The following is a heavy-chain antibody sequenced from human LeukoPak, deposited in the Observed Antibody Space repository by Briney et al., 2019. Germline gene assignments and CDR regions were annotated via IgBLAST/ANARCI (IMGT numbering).Heavy chain of an antibody. V-gene: IGHV4-4*07. CDR2: VYTSGST. D-gene: IGHD4-17*01. CDR1: GGSISSYY. J-gene: IGHJ4*02. CDR3: ASGFGYGDYDSY. Sequence: SETLSLTCTVSGGSISSYYWSWIRQPAGKGLEWIGRVYTSGSTSYNPSLHYNPSLRSRVTMSVDTSKNQFSLRLSSVTAADTAVYYCASGFGYGDYDSYWGQGTLVTVSS.